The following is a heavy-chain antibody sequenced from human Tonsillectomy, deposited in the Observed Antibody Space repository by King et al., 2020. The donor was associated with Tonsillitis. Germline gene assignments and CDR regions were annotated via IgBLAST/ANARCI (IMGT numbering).Heavy chain of an antibody. J-gene: IGHJ4*02. CDR2: INYSGST. Sequence: VQLQQWGAGLLKPSETLSLTCAVYGGSVSGYYWNWIRQSPGKGLEWIGEINYSGSTNYNPSLKSRVTMSVDTSKSQFSLKLNSVTAADTAVYYCARGRGDYASWLGYFGYWGRGTLVTVPS. V-gene: IGHV4-34*01. D-gene: IGHD4-17*01. CDR3: ARGRGDYASWLGYFGY. CDR1: GGSVSGYY.